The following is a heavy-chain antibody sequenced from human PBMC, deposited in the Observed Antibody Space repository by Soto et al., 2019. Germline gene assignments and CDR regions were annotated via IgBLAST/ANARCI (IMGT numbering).Heavy chain of an antibody. V-gene: IGHV5-10-1*01. D-gene: IGHD2-21*01. J-gene: IGHJ3*02. CDR1: VYSFTNYW. Sequence: GESLKSSCQGSVYSFTNYWINWVRQMPGKGLEWMGRIDPSDSCTKYSPSFQGHVTISADKSINTAYLQWSSLKASDTAMYYCARDGGDFYAFYIWGQGTMVTVSS. CDR3: ARDGGDFYAFYI. CDR2: IDPSDSCT.